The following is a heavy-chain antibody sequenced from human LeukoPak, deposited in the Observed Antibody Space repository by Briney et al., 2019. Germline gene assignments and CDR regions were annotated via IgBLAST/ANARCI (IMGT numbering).Heavy chain of an antibody. V-gene: IGHV3-21*01. CDR1: GFTFSSYS. Sequence: PGGSLRLSCAASGFTFSSYSMNWVRQAPGKGLEWVSCISSSSSYTYYADSVKGRFTISRDNAKNSLCLQMNSLRAEDTAVYYCARNGAAGSWFDPWGQGTLVTVSS. J-gene: IGHJ5*02. CDR2: ISSSSSYT. CDR3: ARNGAAGSWFDP. D-gene: IGHD6-13*01.